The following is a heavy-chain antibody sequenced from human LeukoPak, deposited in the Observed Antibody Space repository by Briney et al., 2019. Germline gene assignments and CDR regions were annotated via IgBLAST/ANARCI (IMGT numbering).Heavy chain of an antibody. CDR2: ISSSGSTI. CDR1: GFTFSSYE. V-gene: IGHV3-48*03. D-gene: IGHD1-26*01. J-gene: IGHJ4*02. CDR3: ARVSSGSLDY. Sequence: PGGSLRLSCAASGFTFSSYEMNWVRQAPGKRLEWVSYISSSGSTIYYADSVEGRFTISRDNAKNSLYLQMNSLRAEDTAVYYCARVSSGSLDYWGQGTLVTVSS.